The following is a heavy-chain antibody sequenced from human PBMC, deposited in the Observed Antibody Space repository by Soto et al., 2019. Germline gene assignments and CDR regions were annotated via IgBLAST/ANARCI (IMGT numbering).Heavy chain of an antibody. V-gene: IGHV4-39*01. CDR3: ARSSSYGSVPFDS. Sequence: QVQLQESGPGLVKPSETLSLTCNVSGGSISSRDYFWGWVRQPPGRGLEWIGMIYYSGDTRYKLSLNSRVTISLDTSKNQFSLRLSSVTAADTSLYYCARSSSYGSVPFDSWGQGILVSVSS. CDR1: GGSISSRDYF. CDR2: IYYSGDT. D-gene: IGHD5-18*01. J-gene: IGHJ4*02.